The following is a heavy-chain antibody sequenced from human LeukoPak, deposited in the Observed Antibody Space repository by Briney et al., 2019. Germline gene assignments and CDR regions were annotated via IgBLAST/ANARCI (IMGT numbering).Heavy chain of an antibody. Sequence: SETLSLTCTVSGGSISSYYWSWIRQPPGKGLEWIGYIYYSGSTNYNPSLKSRVTISVDTSKNQFSLKLSSVTAADTAVYYCARYKGVYAFDIWGQGTMVTVSS. J-gene: IGHJ3*02. CDR2: IYYSGST. CDR1: GGSISSYY. V-gene: IGHV4-59*01. D-gene: IGHD2-8*01. CDR3: ARYKGVYAFDI.